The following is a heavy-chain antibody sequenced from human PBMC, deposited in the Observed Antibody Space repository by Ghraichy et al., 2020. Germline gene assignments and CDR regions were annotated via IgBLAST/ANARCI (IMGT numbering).Heavy chain of an antibody. V-gene: IGHV4-59*01. CDR1: GGSISSYY. CDR3: AGVSGSYSY. CDR2: IYYSGST. D-gene: IGHD1-26*01. Sequence: SETLSLTCTVSGGSISSYYWSWIRQPPGKGLEWIGYIYYSGSTNYNPSLKSRVTISVDTSKNQFSLKLSSVTAADTAVYYCAGVSGSYSYWGQGTLVTVSS. J-gene: IGHJ4*02.